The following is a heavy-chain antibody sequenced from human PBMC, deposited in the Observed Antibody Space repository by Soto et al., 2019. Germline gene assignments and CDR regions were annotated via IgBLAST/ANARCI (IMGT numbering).Heavy chain of an antibody. V-gene: IGHV1-24*01. Sequence: ASVKVSCKVSGYTLTKLSMHWVRQAPGKGLEWMGGFDPEDGKTIYAQKFQGRVTMTEDTSAETAYMELSSLRSEDTAVYYCATDPIVHCSSTSCVDHWGQGTLVTVSS. CDR3: ATDPIVHCSSTSCVDH. CDR1: GYTLTKLS. J-gene: IGHJ4*02. CDR2: FDPEDGKT. D-gene: IGHD2-2*01.